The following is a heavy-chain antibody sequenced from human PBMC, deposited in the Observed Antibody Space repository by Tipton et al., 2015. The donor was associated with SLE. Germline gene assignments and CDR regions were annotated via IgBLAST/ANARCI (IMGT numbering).Heavy chain of an antibody. J-gene: IGHJ5*02. CDR2: VYYSGST. CDR1: GGSISSGGYY. D-gene: IGHD3-10*01. CDR3: ARDGSGSRGWFDP. V-gene: IGHV4-31*03. Sequence: TLSLTCTVSGGSISSGGYYWSWIRPHPGKGLEWIGYVYYSGSTYYNPSLKSRVTISVDTSKNQFSLKLSSVTAADTAVYYCARDGSGSRGWFDPWGQGTLVTVSS.